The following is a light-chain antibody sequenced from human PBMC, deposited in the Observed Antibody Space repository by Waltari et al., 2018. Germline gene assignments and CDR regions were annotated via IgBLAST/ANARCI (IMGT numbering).Light chain of an antibody. Sequence: EILMTQSPATLSVSPGDRITLSCSDSQSICTNLSWYQPKRGQAPRLLIYSASPRPPGIPSRFRGSGSGTEFTLTISSLQSEDFAVYYCQQYNDWPPLTVGQGTRLEIK. CDR2: SAS. V-gene: IGKV3-15*01. J-gene: IGKJ5*01. CDR3: QQYNDWPPLT. CDR1: QSICTN.